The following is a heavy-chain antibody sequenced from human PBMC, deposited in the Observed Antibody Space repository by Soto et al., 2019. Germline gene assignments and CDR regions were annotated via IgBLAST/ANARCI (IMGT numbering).Heavy chain of an antibody. CDR3: ARSGYNFGYQYWFDP. CDR2: IYPIYSDT. J-gene: IGHJ5*02. Sequence: PGASLELSGKVSGYNFATYWIGWVRQMPGKGLEWMGIIYPIYSDTRYSPSFQGQVTISADKSINTAYLQWSSLKASDSAMYYCARSGYNFGYQYWFDPWGQGTLVTV. D-gene: IGHD5-12*01. CDR1: GYNFATYW. V-gene: IGHV5-51*01.